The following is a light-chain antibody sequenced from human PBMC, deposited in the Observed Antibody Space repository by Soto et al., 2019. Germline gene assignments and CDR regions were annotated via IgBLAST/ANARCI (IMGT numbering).Light chain of an antibody. CDR1: ESVSTN. J-gene: IGKJ1*01. Sequence: EIEMTQSPATLSLTPGERVTLSCRASESVSTNLAWYQQKAGQAPRLLIHDVYNRATGIPDRFSGSGSGTDFTLTISSLQSEDFAVYYCQQYNNWPRTFGQGTKVDIK. CDR3: QQYNNWPRT. V-gene: IGKV3D-15*01. CDR2: DVY.